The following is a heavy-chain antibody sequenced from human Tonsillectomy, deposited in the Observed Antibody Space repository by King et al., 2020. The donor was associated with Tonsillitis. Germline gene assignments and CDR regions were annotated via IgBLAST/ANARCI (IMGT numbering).Heavy chain of an antibody. Sequence: VQLVESGGGLLQPGGSLRLSCAASGFTFSSYDMHWVRNAQGKGLEWVSAIGTAGDTYYPGSVKGRFTISRENAKNSLYLQMNSLRAGDTAVYYCARVGYSGSYYDYWGQGTLVTVSS. CDR2: IGTAGDT. D-gene: IGHD1-26*01. CDR1: GFTFSSYD. V-gene: IGHV3-13*01. J-gene: IGHJ4*02. CDR3: ARVGYSGSYYDY.